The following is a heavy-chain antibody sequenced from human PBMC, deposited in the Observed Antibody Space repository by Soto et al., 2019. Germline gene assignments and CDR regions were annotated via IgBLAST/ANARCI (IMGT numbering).Heavy chain of an antibody. CDR2: ISYDGSNK. CDR1: GFTFSSYG. CDR3: AKVSGYDILTGPFDY. V-gene: IGHV3-30*18. D-gene: IGHD3-9*01. Sequence: GGSLRLSCAASGFTFSSYGMHWVRQAPGKGLEWVAVISYDGSNKYYADSVKGRFTISRDNSKNTLYLQMNSLRAEDTAVYYCAKVSGYDILTGPFDYWGQGTLVTVSS. J-gene: IGHJ4*02.